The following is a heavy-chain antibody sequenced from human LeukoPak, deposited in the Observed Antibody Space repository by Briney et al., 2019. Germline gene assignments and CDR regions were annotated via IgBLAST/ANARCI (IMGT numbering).Heavy chain of an antibody. D-gene: IGHD2-2*01. J-gene: IGHJ4*02. CDR1: GDSVSRDSIA. V-gene: IGHV6-1*01. Sequence: SQTLSLTCAISGDSVSRDSIAWNWIRQSPSRGLEWLGRTYYKSAWYNDYAVSVKGRIIINPDTSKNQFSLQLNSVTPEDTAVYYCARDRCSSTSCCDYWGQGTLVTVSS. CDR3: ARDRCSSTSCCDY. CDR2: TYYKSAWYN.